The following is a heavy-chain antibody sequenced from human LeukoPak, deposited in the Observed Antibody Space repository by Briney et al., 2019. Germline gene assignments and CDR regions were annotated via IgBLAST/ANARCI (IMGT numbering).Heavy chain of an antibody. CDR2: IYYSGTT. J-gene: IGHJ6*03. CDR1: GGSISSYY. V-gene: IGHV4-59*01. CDR3: ARVDTGMVTSSYYYYMDV. D-gene: IGHD5-18*01. Sequence: SETLSLTCTVSGGSISSYYWSWIRQPPGKGLEWIGYIYYSGTTNYNPSLKSRVTISVGTSKNQFSLKLSSVTAADTAVYYCARVDTGMVTSSYYYYMDVWGKGTTVTVSS.